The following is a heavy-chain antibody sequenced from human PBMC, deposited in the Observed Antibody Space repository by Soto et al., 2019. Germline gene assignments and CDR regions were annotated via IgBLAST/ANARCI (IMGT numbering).Heavy chain of an antibody. CDR3: ARGYNWNDAIVY. CDR1: GFTLSNYA. Sequence: QVQLVESGGGVVQPGRSLRLSCAASGFTLSNYAMHWVRQAPGKGLEWVAVISYDGSNKYYADSVKGRFTISRDNSKNTLYLQMNSLRAEDTAVYYCARGYNWNDAIVYWGQGTLVTVSS. D-gene: IGHD1-20*01. J-gene: IGHJ4*02. CDR2: ISYDGSNK. V-gene: IGHV3-30-3*01.